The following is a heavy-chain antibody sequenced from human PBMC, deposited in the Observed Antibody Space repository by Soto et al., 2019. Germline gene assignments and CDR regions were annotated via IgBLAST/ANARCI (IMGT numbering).Heavy chain of an antibody. J-gene: IGHJ4*02. V-gene: IGHV1-8*01. D-gene: IGHD3-3*01. CDR2: MNPNSGNT. CDR1: GYTFTSYD. CDR3: ARGITIFGVVPG. Sequence: QVQLVQSGAEVKKPGASVKVSCKASGYTFTSYDINWVRQATGQGLEWMGWMNPNSGNTGYAQKFQGRVTMTRNTSMSTANMELSSLRSEDTAVYYCARGITIFGVVPGWGQGTLVTVSS.